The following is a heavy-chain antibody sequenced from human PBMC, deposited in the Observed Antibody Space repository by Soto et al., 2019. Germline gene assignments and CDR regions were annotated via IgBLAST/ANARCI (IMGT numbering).Heavy chain of an antibody. CDR3: ARSYDSTHRGAIDI. CDR1: GFTFSSYA. D-gene: IGHD3-22*01. Sequence: PGGSLRLSCAASGFTFSSYAMHWVRQAPGKGLKWVAVISYDGSNKYYADSVKGRFTISRDNSKNTLYLQMNSLRAEDTAVYYCARSYDSTHRGAIDIWGQGTMVTVSS. J-gene: IGHJ3*02. V-gene: IGHV3-30-3*01. CDR2: ISYDGSNK.